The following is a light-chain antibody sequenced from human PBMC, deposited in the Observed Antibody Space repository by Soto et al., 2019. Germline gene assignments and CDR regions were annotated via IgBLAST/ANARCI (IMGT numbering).Light chain of an antibody. CDR1: QSISSW. V-gene: IGKV1-5*01. CDR2: DAS. J-gene: IGKJ1*01. CDR3: QQYYSYPLT. Sequence: DIQMTQSPSTLSASVGDRVTITCRASQSISSWLAWYQQKPGKAPKLLIYDASSLESGVPSRFSGSGSGTDFTLTISSLQPEDFGTYYCQQYYSYPLTFGQGTKVDIK.